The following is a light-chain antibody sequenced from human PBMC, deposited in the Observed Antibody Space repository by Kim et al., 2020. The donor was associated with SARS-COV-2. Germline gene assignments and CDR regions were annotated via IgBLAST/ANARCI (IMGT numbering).Light chain of an antibody. CDR1: SGHSSYA. CDR2: LNSDGSH. Sequence: QLVLTQSLSASASLGASVTLTCTLSSGHSSYAIAWHKQQPEKSPRYLMKLNSDGSHSKGDGIPDRFSGSSSGAERYLTTSSLQSEEEADYYCQTWGTGIRVFGGGTQLTVL. J-gene: IGLJ3*02. V-gene: IGLV4-69*01. CDR3: QTWGTGIRV.